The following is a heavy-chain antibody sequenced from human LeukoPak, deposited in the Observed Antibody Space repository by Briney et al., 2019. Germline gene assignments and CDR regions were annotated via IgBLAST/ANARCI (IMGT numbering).Heavy chain of an antibody. CDR3: ARALRDSSWYYEY. Sequence: PGGSLRLSCAASGFTFSDYYMSWFRQAPGKGLEWVSYIGSGGGPIYYADSVKGRFTISRDNAESSLYLQMNSLRAEDTALYYCARALRDSSWYYEYWGQGTLVTVSS. V-gene: IGHV3-11*01. CDR1: GFTFSDYY. CDR2: IGSGGGPI. D-gene: IGHD6-13*01. J-gene: IGHJ4*02.